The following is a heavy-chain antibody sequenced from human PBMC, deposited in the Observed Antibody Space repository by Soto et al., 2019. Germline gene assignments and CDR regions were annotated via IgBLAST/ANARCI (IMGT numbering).Heavy chain of an antibody. CDR1: GFTFSDYY. CDR3: ARGRGAAADYFDF. J-gene: IGHJ4*02. D-gene: IGHD6-13*01. V-gene: IGHV3-11*05. Sequence: PAGSLRLSCAVSGFTFSDYYMTWIRQAPGKGLEWVSYISSSTSHTNYADSVKGRFTISRDNAKNSLFLQMNSLRAEDTAVYYCARGRGAAADYFDFWGQGTLVTVSS. CDR2: ISSSTSHT.